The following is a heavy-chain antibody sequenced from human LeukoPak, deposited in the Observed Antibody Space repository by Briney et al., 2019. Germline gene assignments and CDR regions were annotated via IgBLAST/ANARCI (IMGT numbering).Heavy chain of an antibody. CDR2: IYYSGST. V-gene: IGHV4-59*01. CDR1: GGSISSYH. CDR3: ARDHGSYYFDY. Sequence: SETLSLTCTVSGGSISSYHWSWIRQPPGKGLEWIGYIYYSGSTNYNPSLKSRVTISVDTSKNQFSLKLSSVTAADTAVYYCARDHGSYYFDYWGQGTLVTVSS. J-gene: IGHJ4*02. D-gene: IGHD2-2*03.